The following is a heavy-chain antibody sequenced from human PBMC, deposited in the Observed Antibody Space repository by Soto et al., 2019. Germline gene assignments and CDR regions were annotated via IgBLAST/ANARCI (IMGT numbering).Heavy chain of an antibody. CDR3: ARLAIPTTVTTFASNLFPTETDY. D-gene: IGHD4-17*01. J-gene: IGHJ4*02. V-gene: IGHV4-31*03. CDR1: GGSISSGGYY. Sequence: QVQLQESGPGLVKPSQTLSLTCTVSGGSISSGGYYWSWIRQHPGKGLEWIGYIYYSGSTYYNPSHESRVTMSLDTSKNQSSLKLSSVTAADTDVYYCARLAIPTTVTTFASNLFPTETDYWGQGTLVTVSS. CDR2: IYYSGST.